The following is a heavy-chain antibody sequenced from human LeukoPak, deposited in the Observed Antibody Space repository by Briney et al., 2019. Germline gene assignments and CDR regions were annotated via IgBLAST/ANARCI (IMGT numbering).Heavy chain of an antibody. CDR1: GFTFSSNS. CDR3: AKEAGYGDYRPDL. D-gene: IGHD4-17*01. Sequence: GRSLRLSSAASGFTFSSNSMSWVRQAPGKGLEWVSAISGSGGSTYYADSVKGRFTITRDNSKNTLYLQMNSLRAEDAAVYYCAKEAGYGDYRPDLWGRGTLVTVSS. J-gene: IGHJ2*01. CDR2: ISGSGGST. V-gene: IGHV3-23*01.